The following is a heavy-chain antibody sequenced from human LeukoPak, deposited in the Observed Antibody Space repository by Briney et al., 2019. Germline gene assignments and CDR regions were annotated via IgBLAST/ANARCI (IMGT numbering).Heavy chain of an antibody. J-gene: IGHJ1*01. Sequence: SGGSLRLSCAASGFTFSSYAMSWVRQAPGKGLEWVSSISGSGGGTHYADSAKGRFTISRDNSKNTLYLQMNSLRAEDTAVYYCVPDWLLCEYFHHWGQGTLVTVSS. D-gene: IGHD3-9*01. CDR2: ISGSGGGT. V-gene: IGHV3-23*01. CDR3: VPDWLLCEYFHH. CDR1: GFTFSSYA.